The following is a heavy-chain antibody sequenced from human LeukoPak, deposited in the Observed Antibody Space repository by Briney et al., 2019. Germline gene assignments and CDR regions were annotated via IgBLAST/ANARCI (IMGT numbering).Heavy chain of an antibody. CDR2: MCYSGST. CDR1: GASISSFC. D-gene: IGHD3-10*01. J-gene: IGHJ4*02. CDR3: ARDSRYYGSGSYFDY. V-gene: IGHV4-59*01. Sequence: PSETLSLTCTVSGASISSFCWSWVRQPPGKGLEWIGYMCYSGSTNYNPSLKSRVTISVDTSKNQFSLKLSSVTAADTAKYYCARDSRYYGSGSYFDYWGQGILVTVSP.